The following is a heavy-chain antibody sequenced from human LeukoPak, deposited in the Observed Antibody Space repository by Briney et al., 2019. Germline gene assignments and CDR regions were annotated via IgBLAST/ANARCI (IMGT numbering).Heavy chain of an antibody. J-gene: IGHJ4*02. CDR2: IIPIFGTA. D-gene: IGHD6-13*01. CDR1: GGTFSSYA. V-gene: IGHV1-69*05. CDR3: ARDPFPIRGSSSLSPFDY. Sequence: SVKVSCKASGGTFSSYAISWVRQAPGQGLEWMGRIIPIFGTANYTQKFQGRVTITTDESTSTAYMELSSLRSEDTAVYYCARDPFPIRGSSSLSPFDYWGQGTLVTVSS.